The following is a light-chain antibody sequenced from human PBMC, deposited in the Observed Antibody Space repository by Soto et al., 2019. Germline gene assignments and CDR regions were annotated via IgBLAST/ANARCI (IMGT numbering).Light chain of an antibody. CDR3: QQYGTAPPRYT. J-gene: IGKJ5*01. CDR2: RTS. V-gene: IGKV3-20*01. Sequence: EIVMTQSPVTPSVSPGERATLSCRASQSVSSNLAWYQQKPGQAPRLLIYRTSNRATGIPDRFSGSGSGTDFTLTISRLEPEDFAVYWCQQYGTAPPRYTFGQGTRLGIK. CDR1: QSVSSN.